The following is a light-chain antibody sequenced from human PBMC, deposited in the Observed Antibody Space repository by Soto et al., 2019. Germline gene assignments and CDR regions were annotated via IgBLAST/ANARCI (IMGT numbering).Light chain of an antibody. CDR3: QQCYSLAYI. V-gene: IGKV1-39*01. J-gene: IGKJ2*01. Sequence: DIQMTQSASSLSASVGDRVTITCRASQSISRYLSWYQQKPGKAPKLLISVASSLQGGVPARFSGSGSVTEFTLTIASLQPDDVATYHCQQCYSLAYIFGQATKLDI. CDR2: VAS. CDR1: QSISRY.